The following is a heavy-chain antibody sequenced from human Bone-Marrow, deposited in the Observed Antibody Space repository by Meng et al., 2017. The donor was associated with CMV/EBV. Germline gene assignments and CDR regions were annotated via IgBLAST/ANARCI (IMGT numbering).Heavy chain of an antibody. J-gene: IGHJ6*02. CDR3: AGEKYYGMNV. V-gene: IGHV3-48*04. CDR2: ISGASGTI. CDR1: GLTFSDYA. Sequence: GGSLRLSCAASGLTFSDYAMNWVRQPPGKGLEWLSYISGASGTIYYADSVKGRITISRDNGKKSVYLQMNSLRVDDTAVYYCAGEKYYGMNVWGQGATVPVSS. D-gene: IGHD3-10*01.